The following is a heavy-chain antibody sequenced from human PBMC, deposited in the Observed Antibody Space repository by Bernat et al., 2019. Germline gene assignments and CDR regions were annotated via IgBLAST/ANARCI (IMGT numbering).Heavy chain of an antibody. CDR2: INPNSGGT. V-gene: IGHV1-2*06. CDR1: GYTFTGYY. Sequence: QVQLVQSGAEVKKPGASVKVSCKASGYTFTGYYMHWVRQAPGQGLEWMGRINPNSGGTNYAQKFKGRVTMTRDTSISTAYMELSRMRSDDTAVYYCARVRCSSTSCYFPWFDPWGQGTLVTVSS. D-gene: IGHD2-2*01. J-gene: IGHJ5*02. CDR3: ARVRCSSTSCYFPWFDP.